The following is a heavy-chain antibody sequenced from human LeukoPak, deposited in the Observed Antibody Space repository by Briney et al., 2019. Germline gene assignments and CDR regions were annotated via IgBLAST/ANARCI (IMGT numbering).Heavy chain of an antibody. CDR3: ARDPVYTSSGGAFDI. V-gene: IGHV3-48*01. CDR1: GFTFSDYG. CDR2: ISLSTGII. J-gene: IGHJ3*02. D-gene: IGHD6-13*01. Sequence: GGSLRLSCAASGFTFSDYGMNWVRQAPGKGLEWVSYISLSTGIIYYADSVKGRFPISRDNAKNSLYLQVNSLRAEDTAVYYCARDPVYTSSGGAFDIWGQGTMVTVSS.